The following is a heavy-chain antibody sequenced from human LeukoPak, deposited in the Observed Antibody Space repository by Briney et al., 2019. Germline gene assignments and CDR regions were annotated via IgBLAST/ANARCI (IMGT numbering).Heavy chain of an antibody. V-gene: IGHV3-48*01. CDR3: ARDTHYYGSGSPAFDI. Sequence: GSLRLSCVASGFTFSTYSMNWVRQAPGKGLEWVSYISFSTSTIYYADSVKGRFTIPRDNAKNALYLQMNSLRAEDTAMYYCARDTHYYGSGSPAFDIWGQGTMVTVSS. CDR1: GFTFSTYS. J-gene: IGHJ3*02. D-gene: IGHD3-10*01. CDR2: ISFSTSTI.